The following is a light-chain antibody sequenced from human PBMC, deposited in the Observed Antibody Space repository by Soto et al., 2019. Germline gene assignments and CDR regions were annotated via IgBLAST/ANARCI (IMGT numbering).Light chain of an antibody. J-gene: IGKJ3*01. CDR3: QQYGSSPFT. Sequence: EIVLTQSPGTLSLSPGERATLSCRASQSVSSSYLAWYQQKPGQAPRLLIYGASSRATGIPDRFSGSGSGTDLTLTISRLEPEDFAMYYCQQYGSSPFTFGPGTKVAIK. CDR2: GAS. CDR1: QSVSSSY. V-gene: IGKV3-20*01.